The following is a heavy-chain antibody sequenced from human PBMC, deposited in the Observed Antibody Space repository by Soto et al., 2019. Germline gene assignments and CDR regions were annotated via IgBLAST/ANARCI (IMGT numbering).Heavy chain of an antibody. D-gene: IGHD2-15*01. V-gene: IGHV1-69*13. J-gene: IGHJ6*02. Sequence: ASVKVSCKASGGTFSSYAISWVRQAPGQGLEWMGGIIPIFGTANYAQKFQGRVTITADESTSTAYMELSSLRSEDTAVYYCARGIGYCSGGSCSPGLYYYYYGMDVWGQGTTVTVSS. CDR1: GGTFSSYA. CDR3: ARGIGYCSGGSCSPGLYYYYYGMDV. CDR2: IIPIFGTA.